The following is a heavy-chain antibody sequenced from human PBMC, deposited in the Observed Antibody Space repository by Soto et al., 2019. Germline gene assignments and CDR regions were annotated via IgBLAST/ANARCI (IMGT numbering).Heavy chain of an antibody. CDR2: ISTYNVNT. Sequence: QIQLVQSGGEVKKPGASVNVSCKASGYTFTNYGIGWVRQAPGQGLEWRGWISTYNVNTIYAQNLQDRVTMTTVTTMRPTDLGLTSLTPDATAVYSCARDPEELHLLDAFDAWGQGTMMAVSS. J-gene: IGHJ3*01. V-gene: IGHV1-18*01. D-gene: IGHD1-26*01. CDR3: ARDPEELHLLDAFDA. CDR1: GYTFTNYG.